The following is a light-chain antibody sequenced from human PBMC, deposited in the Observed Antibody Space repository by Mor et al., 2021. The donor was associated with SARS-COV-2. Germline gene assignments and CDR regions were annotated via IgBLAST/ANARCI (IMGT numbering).Light chain of an antibody. CDR3: QSYDSSLSGV. CDR2: GNT. V-gene: IGLV1-40*01. Sequence: DVHWYQQLPGAAPKLLISGNTNRPSGVPDRFSGSKSGTSASLVITGLQAEDEADYYCQSYDSSLSGVFGGGTKLT. J-gene: IGLJ3*02. CDR1: D.